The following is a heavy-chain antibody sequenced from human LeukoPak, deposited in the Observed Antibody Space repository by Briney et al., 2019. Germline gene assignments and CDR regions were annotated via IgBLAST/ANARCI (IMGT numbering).Heavy chain of an antibody. CDR3: ARDLPNCSGGSCYRNAFDI. J-gene: IGHJ3*02. D-gene: IGHD2-15*01. CDR1: GGSITNYY. V-gene: IGHV4-59*12. Sequence: ESSETLSLTCTVSGGSITNYYWSWIRQPPGKGLEWIGYVYYSGSTNYNPSLKSRVTISVDTSKNQFSLKLSSVTAADTAVYYCARDLPNCSGGSCYRNAFDIWGQGTMVTVSS. CDR2: VYYSGST.